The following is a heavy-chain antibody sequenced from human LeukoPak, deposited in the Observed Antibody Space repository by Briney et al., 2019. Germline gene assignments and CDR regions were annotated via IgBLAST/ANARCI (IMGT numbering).Heavy chain of an antibody. D-gene: IGHD6-19*01. V-gene: IGHV3-23*01. CDR3: AKDKTSVAGTWGYFDY. CDR2: ISGSGGST. J-gene: IGHJ4*02. CDR1: GFTFSNFA. Sequence: GGSLRLSCAASGFTFSNFAMSWVRQAPGEGLEWVSTISGSGGSTYSADSVKGRFTISRDNSKNTLYLQMNSLRAEDTAVYYCAKDKTSVAGTWGYFDYWGQGTLVTVSS.